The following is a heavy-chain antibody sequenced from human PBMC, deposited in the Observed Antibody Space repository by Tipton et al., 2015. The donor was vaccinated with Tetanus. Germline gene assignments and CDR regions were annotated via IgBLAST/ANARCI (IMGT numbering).Heavy chain of an antibody. CDR1: SGSIRSYY. Sequence: TLSPTCTVSSGSIRSYYWSWIRQPPGTGLEWIGYVYSSGSTNYNPSLKRRVTISVDTSKNQFSLSLSSVIAADTAVYYCARGVSRDWNGHYFDYWGQGALVTVSS. CDR2: VYSSGST. CDR3: ARGVSRDWNGHYFDY. V-gene: IGHV4-59*08. D-gene: IGHD1-1*01. J-gene: IGHJ4*02.